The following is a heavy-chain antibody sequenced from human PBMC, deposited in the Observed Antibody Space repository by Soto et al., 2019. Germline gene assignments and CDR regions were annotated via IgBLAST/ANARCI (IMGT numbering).Heavy chain of an antibody. V-gene: IGHV1-18*01. CDR1: GYIFVNYG. J-gene: IGHJ6*02. Sequence: QVQLVQSGDEVKKPGASVKVSCKASGYIFVNYGIAWVRQAPGQGLEWMGWISPYTGNTHSATKVQGRLTMTTDTSPSTAYMDLVSLTSDDTAVYYCVMVDNYVTPTPQDVWGQGTTVTVSS. D-gene: IGHD3-16*01. CDR3: VMVDNYVTPTPQDV. CDR2: ISPYTGNT.